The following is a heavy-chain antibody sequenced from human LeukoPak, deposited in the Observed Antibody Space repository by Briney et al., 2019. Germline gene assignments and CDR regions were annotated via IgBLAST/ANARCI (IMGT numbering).Heavy chain of an antibody. CDR2: INHSGST. D-gene: IGHD6-13*01. V-gene: IGHV4-34*01. Sequence: SETLSLTCAVYGGSFSDYYWSWIRQPPGKGLEWIGEINHSGSTNYNPSLKSRVTISVDTSKNQFSLKLSSVTAADTAVYYCARARVSRGFSYWGQGTLVTVSS. CDR3: ARARVSRGFSY. J-gene: IGHJ4*02. CDR1: GGSFSDYY.